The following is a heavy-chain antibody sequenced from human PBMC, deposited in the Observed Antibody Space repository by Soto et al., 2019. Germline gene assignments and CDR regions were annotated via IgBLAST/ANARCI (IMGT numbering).Heavy chain of an antibody. CDR2: IIPIFGTA. D-gene: IGHD3-22*01. Sequence: QVQLVQSGAEVKKPGSSVKVSCKASGGTFSSYAISWVRQAPGQGLEWMGGIIPIFGTANYAQKFQGRVTITADESTSTAYMELSSLRSEDTAVYYCARDRPVVDDSSGYSPYYFDYWGQGTLVTVSS. CDR3: ARDRPVVDDSSGYSPYYFDY. J-gene: IGHJ4*02. V-gene: IGHV1-69*01. CDR1: GGTFSSYA.